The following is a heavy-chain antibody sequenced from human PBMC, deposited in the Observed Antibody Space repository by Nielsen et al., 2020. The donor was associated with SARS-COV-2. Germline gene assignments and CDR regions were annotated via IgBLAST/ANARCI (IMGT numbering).Heavy chain of an antibody. D-gene: IGHD2-2*02. Sequence: ASVKVSCKASGYTFTNNYMHWVRQAPGQGLEWMGLINPTNGGTTYAQRFQDRVTMTRDTSTSTVYMELSSLRSEDTAVYYCARLIPGDVFDMWGQGTMITVSS. J-gene: IGHJ3*02. CDR1: GYTFTNNY. CDR3: ARLIPGDVFDM. V-gene: IGHV1-46*01. CDR2: INPTNGGT.